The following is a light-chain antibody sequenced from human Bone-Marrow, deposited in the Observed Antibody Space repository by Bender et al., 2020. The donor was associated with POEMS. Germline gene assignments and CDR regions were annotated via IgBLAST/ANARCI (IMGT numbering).Light chain of an antibody. CDR1: NIGSRS. Sequence: SYVLTQPPSVSVAPGQTAKITCGGDNIGSRSVHWSQKKSGQAPVLVVFNDNDRPSGIPERFSGSNGGNPATLTVSGLQAEDEADYYCSSYTGNADFLYVFGTGTNVIVL. CDR3: SSYTGNADFLYV. V-gene: IGLV3-21*02. CDR2: NDN. J-gene: IGLJ1*01.